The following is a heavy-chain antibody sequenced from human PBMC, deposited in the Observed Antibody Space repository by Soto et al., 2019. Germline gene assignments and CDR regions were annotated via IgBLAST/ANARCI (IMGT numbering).Heavy chain of an antibody. D-gene: IGHD3-22*01. CDR3: AKTIQDYNYYDSSGCDAFDI. Sequence: GGSLRLSCAASGFTSSSYAMSWVRQAPGKGLEWVSAISGSGGSTYYADSVKGRFTISRDNSKNTLYLQMNSLRAEDTAVYYCAKTIQDYNYYDSSGCDAFDIWGQGTMVTVSS. CDR2: ISGSGGST. J-gene: IGHJ3*02. V-gene: IGHV3-23*01. CDR1: GFTSSSYA.